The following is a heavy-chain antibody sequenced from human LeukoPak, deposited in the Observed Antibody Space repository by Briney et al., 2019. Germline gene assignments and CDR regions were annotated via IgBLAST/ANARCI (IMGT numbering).Heavy chain of an antibody. CDR3: VIDRGAQ. J-gene: IGHJ4*02. CDR1: GFTFSSYA. CDR2: ISYDGSNK. Sequence: GGSLRLSCAASGFTFSSYAMHWVRQAPGKGLEWVAVISYDGSNKYYADSVKGRFAISRDNSKNTLYLQMNNLRAEDTAVYYCVIDRGAQWGQGTLVTVSS. V-gene: IGHV3-30*09.